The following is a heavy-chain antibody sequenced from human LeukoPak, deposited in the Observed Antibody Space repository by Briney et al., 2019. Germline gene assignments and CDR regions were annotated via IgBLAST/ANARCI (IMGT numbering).Heavy chain of an antibody. D-gene: IGHD3-9*01. Sequence: GASVTVSFTSSVYTFTYYYMHWVRQAPGQGREGMGWINPNSGGTNYAQKFLGSVTITRDTSISTAYMELSRLKSDDTAVYYCAREYYDILTGYDPYYYMDVWGKGTTVTVSS. CDR1: VYTFTYYY. CDR3: AREYYDILTGYDPYYYMDV. CDR2: INPNSGGT. V-gene: IGHV1-2*02. J-gene: IGHJ6*03.